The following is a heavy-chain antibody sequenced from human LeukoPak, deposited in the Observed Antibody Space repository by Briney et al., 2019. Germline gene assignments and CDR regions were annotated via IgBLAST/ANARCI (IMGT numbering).Heavy chain of an antibody. CDR3: ARGVWSFEY. J-gene: IGHJ4*02. CDR1: GDSLNSQY. V-gene: IGHV4-59*11. CDR2: HHYSWTT. Sequence: PWDTLSLICSVSGDSLNSQYWTGVPQPPRKGPEGVGYHHYSWTTNYNPSLKSRITTSLDTSKNQFSVKLNSVTAGATAVYYCARGVWSFEYWGQGNLVTVPS. D-gene: IGHD2-8*02.